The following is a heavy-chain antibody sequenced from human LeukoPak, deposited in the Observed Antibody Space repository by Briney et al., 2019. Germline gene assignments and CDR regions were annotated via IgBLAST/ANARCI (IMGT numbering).Heavy chain of an antibody. CDR3: AKPSVSGNYPYYFDY. V-gene: IGHV3-33*03. J-gene: IGHJ4*02. CDR2: IWYDGSKK. Sequence: PGRYLKLSCAASGFTLTNYGMHWVRQAPGKGLEWMAGIWYDGSKKYYADSVKGRFTISRDESKNTLYLQINSLRAEDTALYYCAKPSVSGNYPYYFDYWGQGTLVTVSS. D-gene: IGHD1-26*01. CDR1: GFTLTNYG.